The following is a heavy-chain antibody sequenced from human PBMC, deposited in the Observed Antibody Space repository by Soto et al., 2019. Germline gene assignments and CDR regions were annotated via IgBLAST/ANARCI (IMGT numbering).Heavy chain of an antibody. V-gene: IGHV3-48*02. Sequence: EVQLVESGGGLVQPGESLRLSCAASGFTFSSFNMHWVRQAPGKGLEWVSYISASSTTVYYADSVKGRFTISRDNAKNSLYLQMNSLRDEDTDVYYCARIYRRDGNKYADYWGQGTLVTVSS. CDR1: GFTFSSFN. D-gene: IGHD3-16*02. CDR3: ARIYRRDGNKYADY. J-gene: IGHJ4*02. CDR2: ISASSTTV.